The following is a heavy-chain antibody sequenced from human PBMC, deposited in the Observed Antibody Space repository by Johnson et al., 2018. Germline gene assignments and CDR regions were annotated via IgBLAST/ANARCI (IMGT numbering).Heavy chain of an antibody. CDR1: GFTFSSYG. J-gene: IGHJ3*02. D-gene: IGHD4-17*01. Sequence: QVQLVQSGGGVVQPGRSLRLSCAASGFTFSSYGMHWVRPAPGKGLAWVAVISDDGRNKFYADSVQGRFTISRDNSKNTLYLQMNSLRAGDTAVYDCTKEGGYGDFEIWGQGTMVTVSS. V-gene: IGHV3-30*18. CDR3: TKEGGYGDFEI. CDR2: ISDDGRNK.